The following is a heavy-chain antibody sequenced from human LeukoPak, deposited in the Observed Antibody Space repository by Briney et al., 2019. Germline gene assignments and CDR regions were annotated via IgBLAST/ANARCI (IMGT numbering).Heavy chain of an antibody. J-gene: IGHJ5*02. Sequence: PSETLSLTCAVSGGSISSGGYSWSWIRQPPGKGLEWIGEIYHSGSTNYNPSLKSRVTISVDKSKNQFSLKLSSVTAADTAVYYCARSVASIAARRWFDPWGQGTLVTVSS. V-gene: IGHV4-30-2*01. CDR1: GGSISSGGYS. CDR2: IYHSGST. D-gene: IGHD6-6*01. CDR3: ARSVASIAARRWFDP.